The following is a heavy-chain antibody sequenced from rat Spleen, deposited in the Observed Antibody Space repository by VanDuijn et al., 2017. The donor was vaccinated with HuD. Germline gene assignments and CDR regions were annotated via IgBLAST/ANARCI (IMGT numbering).Heavy chain of an antibody. CDR3: ARHFSPADYYSSFPVLY. CDR1: GFTFSDYS. D-gene: IGHD1-2*01. Sequence: EVQLVESDGDLVQPGRSLKLSCAASGFTFSDYSMAWVRQAPTRGLEWVATISFDGSSTYYRDSVKGRFTISRDNAKSTLYLQMDSLRSEDTATYYCARHFSPADYYSSFPVLYWGQGTLVTVSS. J-gene: IGHJ3*01. CDR2: ISFDGSST. V-gene: IGHV5-29*01.